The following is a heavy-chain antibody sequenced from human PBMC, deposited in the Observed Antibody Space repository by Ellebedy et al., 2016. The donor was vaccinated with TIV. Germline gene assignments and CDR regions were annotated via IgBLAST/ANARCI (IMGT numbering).Heavy chain of an antibody. Sequence: GESLKISCEAAGYTFSDFWIGWVRQRPGKGLEWMGIIYPDDSDAYYTPSFQGRVTMSVDKSLNTAYLQWDSLEASDSAIYFCSRQGHDLIGNTPEDYWGQGTQVIVSS. CDR2: IYPDDSDA. CDR3: SRQGHDLIGNTPEDY. V-gene: IGHV5-51*01. CDR1: GYTFSDFW. J-gene: IGHJ4*02. D-gene: IGHD1-7*01.